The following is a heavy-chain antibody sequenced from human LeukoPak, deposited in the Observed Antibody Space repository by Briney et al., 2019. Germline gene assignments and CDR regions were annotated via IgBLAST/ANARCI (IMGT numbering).Heavy chain of an antibody. Sequence: GGSLRLSCAASGFTFSNYGMSWVRQAPGKGLEWLSGISGNGGSTFYAGSVKGRFTISRDNSKNTLYLQINSLRAEDTAVYYCGKGDRSNWYDPFRWGQGTLVTVSS. CDR2: ISGNGGST. CDR1: GFTFSNYG. D-gene: IGHD3-10*01. V-gene: IGHV3-23*01. CDR3: GKGDRSNWYDPFR. J-gene: IGHJ4*02.